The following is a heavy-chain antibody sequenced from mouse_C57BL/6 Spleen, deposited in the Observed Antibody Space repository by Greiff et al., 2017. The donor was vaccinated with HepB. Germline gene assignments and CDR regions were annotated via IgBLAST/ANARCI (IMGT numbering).Heavy chain of an antibody. Sequence: QVHVKQSGAELARPGASVKLSCKASGYTFTSYGISWVKQRTGQGLEWIGEIYPRSGNTYYNEKFKGKATLTADKSSSTAYMELRSLTSEDSAVYFCARVITTVVETCAMDYWGQGTSVTVSS. CDR3: ARVITTVVETCAMDY. CDR1: GYTFTSYG. D-gene: IGHD1-1*01. CDR2: IYPRSGNT. J-gene: IGHJ4*01. V-gene: IGHV1-81*01.